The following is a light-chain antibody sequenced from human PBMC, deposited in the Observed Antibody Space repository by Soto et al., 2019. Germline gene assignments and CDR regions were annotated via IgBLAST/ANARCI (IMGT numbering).Light chain of an antibody. Sequence: EIVLTQSPGTLSLSPGERATLSSRASKAVTSNYLAWYQRKAGQAPRLLIYGASSRATDIPRRFSGSGSGTDFNLTITRLEPEDFAVYFCQQYGGSPSTFGLGTKVEIK. J-gene: IGKJ1*01. V-gene: IGKV3-20*01. CDR2: GAS. CDR3: QQYGGSPST. CDR1: KAVTSNY.